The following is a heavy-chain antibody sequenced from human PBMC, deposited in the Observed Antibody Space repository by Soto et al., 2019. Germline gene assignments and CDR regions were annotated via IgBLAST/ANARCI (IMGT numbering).Heavy chain of an antibody. CDR2: ISAYNGNT. Sequence: QVQLVKSGAEVKKPGASLKVSCKASGSTFTSFHITWVRQAPGQGLQWMGWISAYNGNTNYAQKLQGRVTMTTDTSTSTAYMELRSMRSDDTAVDYCARDSPPPREWGQGTLVTVSS. CDR1: GSTFTSFH. CDR3: ARDSPPPRE. V-gene: IGHV1-18*01. J-gene: IGHJ4*02.